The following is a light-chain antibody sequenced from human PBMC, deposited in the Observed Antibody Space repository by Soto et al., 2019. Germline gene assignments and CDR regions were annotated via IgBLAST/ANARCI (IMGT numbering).Light chain of an antibody. J-gene: IGLJ1*01. V-gene: IGLV1-44*01. Sequence: VLTQPPPASGTPGQRVTISCSGSSSHIGSNTVNWYQQLPGTAPKLLIYSNNQRPSGVPHRFSGSKSGTSASLAISGLQSEDEADYYCAAWDDSLNGLYVFGTGTKVTVL. CDR2: SNN. CDR3: AAWDDSLNGLYV. CDR1: SSHIGSNT.